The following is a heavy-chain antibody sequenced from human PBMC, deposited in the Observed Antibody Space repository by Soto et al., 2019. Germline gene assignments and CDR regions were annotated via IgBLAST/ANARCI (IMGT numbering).Heavy chain of an antibody. D-gene: IGHD1-20*01. CDR3: ARVITGTSWGDYYYYMDV. J-gene: IGHJ6*03. CDR2: MNPNSGNT. V-gene: IGHV1-8*01. Sequence: QVQLVQSGAEVKKPGASVKVSCKASGYIFTSYDINWVRQATGQGLEWMGWMNPNSGNTGYAQKFQCRVTMTRNTSISTAYMELSSLRSEDTAVYYCARVITGTSWGDYYYYMDVWGKGTTVTVSS. CDR1: GYIFTSYD.